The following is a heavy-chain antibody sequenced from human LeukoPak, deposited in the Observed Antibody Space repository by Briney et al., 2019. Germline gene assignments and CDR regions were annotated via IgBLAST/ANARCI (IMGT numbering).Heavy chain of an antibody. CDR1: GFTFSSYW. D-gene: IGHD3-16*02. V-gene: IGHV3-74*01. CDR2: IKSDGSN. Sequence: PGGSLRLSCAASGFTFSSYWMHWVRQAPGKGLVWVSRIKSDGSNYYADSVKGRFSISRDNSKNTLYLQMNSLRAEDTAVYYCARDPTFGGFIAKTFDYWGQGTLVTVSS. J-gene: IGHJ4*02. CDR3: ARDPTFGGFIAKTFDY.